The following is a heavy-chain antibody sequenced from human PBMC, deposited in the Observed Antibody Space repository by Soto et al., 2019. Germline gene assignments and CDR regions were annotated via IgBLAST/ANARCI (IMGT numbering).Heavy chain of an antibody. CDR1: GFTFSSYG. CDR3: ARDYDFWSGYSPLPQTDYYYGMDV. CDR2: ISYDGSNK. Sequence: GGSLRLSCAASGFTFSSYGMHWVRQAPGKGLEWVTVISYDGSNKYYADSVKGRFTISRDNSKNTLYLQMNSLRAEDTAVYYCARDYDFWSGYSPLPQTDYYYGMDVWGQGTTVTVSS. V-gene: IGHV3-30*03. J-gene: IGHJ6*02. D-gene: IGHD3-3*01.